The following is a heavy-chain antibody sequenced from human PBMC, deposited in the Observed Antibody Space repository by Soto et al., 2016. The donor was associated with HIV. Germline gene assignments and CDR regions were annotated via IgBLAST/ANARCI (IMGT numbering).Heavy chain of an antibody. CDR1: GFTFSDHY. J-gene: IGHJ2*01. CDR2: TRNKANSYTT. D-gene: IGHD4-17*01. CDR3: ARELFTVTTFWYFDL. V-gene: IGHV3-72*01. Sequence: EVQLVESGGGLVQPGGSLRLSCAASGFTFSDHYMDWVRQAPGKGLEWVGRTRNKANSYTTEYAASVKGRFTISRDDSKNSLYLQMNSLKTEDTAVYYCARELFTVTTFWYFDLWGRGTLVTVSS.